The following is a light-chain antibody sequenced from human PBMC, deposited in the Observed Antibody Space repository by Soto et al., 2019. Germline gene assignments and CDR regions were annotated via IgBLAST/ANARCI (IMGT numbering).Light chain of an antibody. CDR2: EVN. J-gene: IGLJ3*02. CDR1: SSDVGSYNL. Sequence: QSALTQPASVSGSPGQSITISCTGTSSDVGSYNLVSWYQQHPVKAPKLMIYEVNKRPSGVSNRFSGSKSGNTASLTISGLQAEDEADYYCCSYAGSGTWVFGGGTKLTVL. V-gene: IGLV2-23*02. CDR3: CSYAGSGTWV.